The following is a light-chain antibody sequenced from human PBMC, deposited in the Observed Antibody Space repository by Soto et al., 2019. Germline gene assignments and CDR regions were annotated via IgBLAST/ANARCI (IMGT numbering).Light chain of an antibody. J-gene: IGKJ1*01. Sequence: EIVLTQSPGTLSLSPGERATLSFRASQSVSSSYLAWYQQKPGQAPRLLIYGASSRATGIPDRFSGSGSGTDFTLPISRLEPEDFAVYYCHQYGSSPRTFGQGTKVDIK. V-gene: IGKV3-20*01. CDR3: HQYGSSPRT. CDR2: GAS. CDR1: QSVSSSY.